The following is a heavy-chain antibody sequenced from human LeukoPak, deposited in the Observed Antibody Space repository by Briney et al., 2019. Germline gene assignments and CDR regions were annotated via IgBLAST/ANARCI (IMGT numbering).Heavy chain of an antibody. CDR3: AKRVEQWLVKGYYGMDV. V-gene: IGHV3-30*18. CDR2: ISYDGSDK. D-gene: IGHD6-19*01. J-gene: IGHJ6*02. Sequence: PGRSLRLSCAASGFTFSSYGMHWVRQAPGKGLEWVAVISYDGSDKYYADSVKGRFTISRDNSKNTLYVQMDSLRAEDTAVYYCAKRVEQWLVKGYYGMDVWGQGTTVTVSS. CDR1: GFTFSSYG.